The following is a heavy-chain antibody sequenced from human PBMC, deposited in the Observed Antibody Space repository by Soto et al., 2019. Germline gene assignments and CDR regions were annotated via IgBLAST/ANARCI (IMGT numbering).Heavy chain of an antibody. Sequence: SVKVSCKASVGTFSSYTISWVRQAPGQGLEWMGRIIPILGIANYAQKFQGRVTITADKSTSTAYMELSSLRSEDTAVYYCAAYGGYDRGYFANGGQGPLVTVSS. D-gene: IGHD5-12*01. J-gene: IGHJ4*02. CDR3: AAYGGYDRGYFAN. V-gene: IGHV1-69*02. CDR2: IIPILGIA. CDR1: VGTFSSYT.